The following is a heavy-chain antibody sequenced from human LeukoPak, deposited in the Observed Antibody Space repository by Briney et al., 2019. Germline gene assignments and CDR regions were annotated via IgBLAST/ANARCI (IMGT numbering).Heavy chain of an antibody. V-gene: IGHV1-18*01. Sequence: GSSVKVSCKASGYTFTCYGISWVRQAPGQGLEWMGWISAYNGNTNYAQKLQGRVTMTTDTSTSTAYMELRSLRSDDTAVYYCARDTFSAGATTPSDYWGQGTLVTVSS. CDR1: GYTFTCYG. CDR2: ISAYNGNT. CDR3: ARDTFSAGATTPSDY. D-gene: IGHD1-26*01. J-gene: IGHJ4*02.